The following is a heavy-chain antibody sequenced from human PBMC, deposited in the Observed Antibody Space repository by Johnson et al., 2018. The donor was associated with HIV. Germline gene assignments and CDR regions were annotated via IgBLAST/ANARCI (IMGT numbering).Heavy chain of an antibody. V-gene: IGHV3-30*03. CDR3: ASRDDIRNGAFDI. CDR2: ISYDGSNK. J-gene: IGHJ3*02. CDR1: GFTFSSYG. D-gene: IGHD3-22*01. Sequence: QVQLVESGGGVVQPGRSLRLSCAASGFTFSSYGIHWVRQAPGKGLEWVAVISYDGSNKYYADSVKGRFTISRDNSKNTPYLQMNSLRAEDTAVYYCASRDDIRNGAFDIWGQGIMVTVSS.